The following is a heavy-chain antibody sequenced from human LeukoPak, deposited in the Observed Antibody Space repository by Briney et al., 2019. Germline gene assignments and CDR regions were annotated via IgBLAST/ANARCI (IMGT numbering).Heavy chain of an antibody. D-gene: IGHD2-2*01. Sequence: GGSLRLSCAASGFTFSNYAMSWVRQAPGKGLEWVSVISGSGGSTYYADSVKGRFTISRDNSKNTLYLQMNSLRAEDTAVYYCAGNRVGTSSSNWGQGTLVTVSS. CDR2: ISGSGGST. CDR3: AGNRVGTSSSN. CDR1: GFTFSNYA. J-gene: IGHJ4*02. V-gene: IGHV3-23*01.